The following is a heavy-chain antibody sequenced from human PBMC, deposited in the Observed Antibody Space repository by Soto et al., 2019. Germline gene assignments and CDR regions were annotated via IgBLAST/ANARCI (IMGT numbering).Heavy chain of an antibody. Sequence: SQTLSLTSAISVDSVSSNSTAWNWIRPSPSSGLEWLGRTYYRSKWYNDYAVSVKSRITINPDTSKNQFSLQLNSVTPEDTAVDYCARGLIAVAGKLFDYWGQGTLVTVS. D-gene: IGHD6-19*01. V-gene: IGHV6-1*01. J-gene: IGHJ4*02. CDR3: ARGLIAVAGKLFDY. CDR2: TYYRSKWYN. CDR1: VDSVSSNSTA.